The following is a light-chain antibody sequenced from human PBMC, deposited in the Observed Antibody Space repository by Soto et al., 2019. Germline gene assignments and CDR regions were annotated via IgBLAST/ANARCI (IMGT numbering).Light chain of an antibody. CDR1: QSVSSN. Sequence: EIVMTQSPATLSVSPGERATLSCRASQSVSSNLAWYQQKPGQAPRLLIYGASTRATGIPARFSGSGSGTEFTLTISSLQSEDFAVYYCQQYNYCPLMYTFGQGTKQEIK. CDR2: GAS. J-gene: IGKJ2*01. CDR3: QQYNYCPLMYT. V-gene: IGKV3-15*01.